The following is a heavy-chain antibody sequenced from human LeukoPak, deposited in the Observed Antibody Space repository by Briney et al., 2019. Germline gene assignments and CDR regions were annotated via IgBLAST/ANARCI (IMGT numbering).Heavy chain of an antibody. Sequence: SGGPLRLSCAASGFTFSSYWMHWVRQAPGKGLVWVSRINSDGSSTSYADSVKGRFTISRDNAKNTLYLQMNSLRAEDTAVYYCATFRGYYDFDYWGQGTLVTVSS. CDR2: INSDGSST. CDR1: GFTFSSYW. V-gene: IGHV3-74*01. CDR3: ATFRGYYDFDY. D-gene: IGHD3-22*01. J-gene: IGHJ4*02.